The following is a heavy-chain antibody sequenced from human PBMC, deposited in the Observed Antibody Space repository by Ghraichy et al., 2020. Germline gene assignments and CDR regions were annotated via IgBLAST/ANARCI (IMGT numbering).Heavy chain of an antibody. D-gene: IGHD3-10*01. CDR2: ISRSSSTI. V-gene: IGHV3-48*02. CDR1: GFTFSSYS. CDR3: ARGAMVRGVIGDYFDY. J-gene: IGHJ4*02. Sequence: GESLNISCAASGFTFSSYSMNWVRQAPGKGLEWVSYISRSSSTIYSADSVKGRFTISRDNAKNSLYLQMSSLRDEDTAVYYCARGAMVRGVIGDYFDYWGQGTLVTVSS.